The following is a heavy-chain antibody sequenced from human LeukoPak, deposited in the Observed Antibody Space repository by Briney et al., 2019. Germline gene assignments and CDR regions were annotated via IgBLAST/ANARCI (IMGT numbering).Heavy chain of an antibody. D-gene: IGHD5-12*01. V-gene: IGHV3-21*01. Sequence: GGSLRLSCAASGFTFSSYSMTWVRQAPGKGLEWVSSISSSSRYIYYADSVKGRFTISRDNSKNTLYLQMNSLRAEDTAVYYCAKVATRRDYYYYYMDVWGKGTTVTISS. J-gene: IGHJ6*03. CDR3: AKVATRRDYYYYYMDV. CDR1: GFTFSSYS. CDR2: ISSSSRYI.